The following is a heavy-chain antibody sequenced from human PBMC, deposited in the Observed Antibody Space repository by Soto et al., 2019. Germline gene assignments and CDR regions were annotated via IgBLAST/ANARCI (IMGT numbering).Heavy chain of an antibody. J-gene: IGHJ4*02. CDR1: GYGFTTYG. V-gene: IGHV1-18*01. Sequence: QVHLVQSGAEVKKPGASVKVSCKGSGYGFTTYGITWVRQAPGQGLEWMAWISAHNGNTNYAQKLQGRDTVTRDTSASAAYMELRRLGSDDTAVYYCARGRYGDYWGEGALVTVSS. CDR2: ISAHNGNT. CDR3: ARGRYGDY. D-gene: IGHD1-1*01.